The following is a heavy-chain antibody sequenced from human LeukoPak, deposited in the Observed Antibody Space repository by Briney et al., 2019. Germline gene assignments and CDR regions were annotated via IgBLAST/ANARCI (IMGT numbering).Heavy chain of an antibody. J-gene: IGHJ6*02. CDR2: IWYDGSNK. Sequence: GGSLRLSCAASGFTFSSYWMRWVRQAPGKGLEWVAVIWYDGSNKYYADSVKGRFTISRDNSKNTLYLQMNSLRAEDTAVYYCAREAIAAAFRYYYYGMDVWGQGTTVTVSS. V-gene: IGHV3-33*08. CDR3: AREAIAAAFRYYYYGMDV. D-gene: IGHD6-13*01. CDR1: GFTFSSYW.